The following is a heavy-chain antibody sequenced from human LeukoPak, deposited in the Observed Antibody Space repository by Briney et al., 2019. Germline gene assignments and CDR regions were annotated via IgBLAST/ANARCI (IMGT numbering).Heavy chain of an antibody. CDR3: ARGGYCSGGSCSFFDY. V-gene: IGHV4-59*01. J-gene: IGHJ4*02. CDR1: GGSISSYY. Sequence: SSETLSLTCTVSGGSISSYYWSWIRQPPGKGREWIGYIYYSGSTNYNPSLKSRVTISVDTSKNQFSLKLSSVTAADTAVYYCARGGYCSGGSCSFFDYWGQGTLVTVSS. CDR2: IYYSGST. D-gene: IGHD2-15*01.